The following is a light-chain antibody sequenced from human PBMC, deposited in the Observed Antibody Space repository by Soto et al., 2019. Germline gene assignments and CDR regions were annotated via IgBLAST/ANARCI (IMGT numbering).Light chain of an antibody. J-gene: IGKJ4*01. CDR3: QHRSNWPLT. CDR1: QSVGSY. CDR2: DAS. V-gene: IGKV3-11*01. Sequence: EIVLTQSPASLSLSPGERATLSCRASQSVGSYLAWYQQKPGQAPRLLIYDASNRATGIPARFSGSGSGTDFTPTIGSLEPEDFAVYYCQHRSNWPLTFGGGTKVDIK.